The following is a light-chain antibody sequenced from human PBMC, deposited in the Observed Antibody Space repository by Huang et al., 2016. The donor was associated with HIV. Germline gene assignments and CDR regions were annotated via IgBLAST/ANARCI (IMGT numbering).Light chain of an antibody. CDR3: QQYNNLPPPST. J-gene: IGKJ3*01. Sequence: EIVMTQSPATLSVSPGERATLSCRASQDVGRKLAWYQQKPGQAPMLRIHNALNRANGLPARLSGSWSGTEFNLTIIILQSEDLGVYYCQQYNNLPPPSTFGPGTKVDI. CDR2: NAL. CDR1: QDVGRK. V-gene: IGKV3-15*01.